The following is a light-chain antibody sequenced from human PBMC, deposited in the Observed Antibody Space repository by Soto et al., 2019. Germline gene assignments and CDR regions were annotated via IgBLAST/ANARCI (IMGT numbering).Light chain of an antibody. CDR3: QQRSNWPTWT. CDR1: QSVSSY. V-gene: IGKV3-11*01. J-gene: IGKJ1*01. Sequence: EIVLTQSPATLSLSPGERATLSCRASQSVSSYLAWYQQKPGQAPRLLIYDASNRATGIPGRFSGSGSETDFTLTISSLQPEDFAVYYCQQRSNWPTWTFGQGTKVDIK. CDR2: DAS.